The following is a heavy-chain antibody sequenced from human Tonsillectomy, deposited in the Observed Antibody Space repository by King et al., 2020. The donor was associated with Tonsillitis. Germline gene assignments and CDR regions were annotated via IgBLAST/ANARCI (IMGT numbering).Heavy chain of an antibody. V-gene: IGHV3-30*18. CDR3: AKDRSRFYFDY. Sequence: VQLVESGGGVAQPGRSLRLSCAASGITFSNYGMHWVRQAPGKGLEWVAVISSDGSDKNYADSVKGRFTISRDNSKNTVYLQMNSLRAEDTAVYYCAKDRSRFYFDYWGQGTLVTVSS. CDR2: ISSDGSDK. J-gene: IGHJ4*02. CDR1: GITFSNYG.